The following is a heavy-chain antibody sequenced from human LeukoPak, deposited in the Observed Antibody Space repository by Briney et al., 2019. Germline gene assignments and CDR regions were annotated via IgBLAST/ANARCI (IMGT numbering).Heavy chain of an antibody. CDR3: ARAGMYYYDSSGYYFGY. CDR1: GGSISSSSYY. J-gene: IGHJ4*02. V-gene: IGHV4-39*07. D-gene: IGHD3-22*01. Sequence: SETLSLTCTVSGGSISSSSYYWGWIRQPPGKGLEWIGSIYYSGSTYYNPSLKSRVTISVDTSKNQFSLKLSSVTAADTAVYYCARAGMYYYDSSGYYFGYWGQGTLVTVSS. CDR2: IYYSGST.